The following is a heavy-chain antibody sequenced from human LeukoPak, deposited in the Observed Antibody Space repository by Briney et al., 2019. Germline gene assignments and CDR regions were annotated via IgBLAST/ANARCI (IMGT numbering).Heavy chain of an antibody. CDR1: GYTFTSYG. CDR2: ISAYNGNT. V-gene: IGHV1-18*01. D-gene: IGHD2-8*01. CDR3: ASSVLMVYAIRYYYMDV. Sequence: ASVKVSCKASGYTFTSYGISWVRQAPGQGLEWMGWISAYNGNTNYAQKLQGRVTMTTDTSTSTAYMELRSLRSEDTAVYYCASSVLMVYAIRYYYMDVWGKGTTVTVSS. J-gene: IGHJ6*03.